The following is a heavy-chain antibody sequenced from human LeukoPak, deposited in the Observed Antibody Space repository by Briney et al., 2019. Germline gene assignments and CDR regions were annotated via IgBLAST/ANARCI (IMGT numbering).Heavy chain of an antibody. Sequence: ASVKVSCKTSGYTFTSYYIHWVRQAPGQGLEWMGIINPSGGSTSYAQKFQGRVTMTRDTSTTTVYMELSSLTSEDTAVYYCARGLHFTMVRGGTTNYYYGMDVWGQGTSVTVSS. D-gene: IGHD3-10*01. J-gene: IGHJ6*02. CDR2: INPSGGST. CDR1: GYTFTSYY. CDR3: ARGLHFTMVRGGTTNYYYGMDV. V-gene: IGHV1-46*01.